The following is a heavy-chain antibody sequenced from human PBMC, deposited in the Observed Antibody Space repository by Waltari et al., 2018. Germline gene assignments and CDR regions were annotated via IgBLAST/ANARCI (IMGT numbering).Heavy chain of an antibody. CDR3: ASSGYYGPLDY. Sequence: EVQLVESGGGLVQPGGSLRLSCAASGFPVSRTYMTWVRQAPGKGLGWVSVIYSGGSTYYADSVKGRFTISRDNSKNTLYLQMNSLRAEDTAVYYCASSGYYGPLDYWGQGTLVTVSS. CDR2: IYSGGST. D-gene: IGHD3-22*01. J-gene: IGHJ4*02. CDR1: GFPVSRTY. V-gene: IGHV3-66*02.